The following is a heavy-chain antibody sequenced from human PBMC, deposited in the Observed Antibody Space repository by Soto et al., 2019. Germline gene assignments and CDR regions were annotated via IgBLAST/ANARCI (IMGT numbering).Heavy chain of an antibody. CDR3: VSQRTSVLTQAYFDD. Sequence: ETLSLACTVSGGCVSNSNYYWGWIRPSPGKGMEWIGSVYYRGRSYSKSSVKSRVTISVDTSKNQFSLNLNSVTASHTAVYYCVSQRTSVLTQAYFDDGGPGALGTVS. CDR1: GGCVSNSNYY. CDR2: VYYRGRS. V-gene: IGHV4-39*01. J-gene: IGHJ4*02. D-gene: IGHD2-8*01.